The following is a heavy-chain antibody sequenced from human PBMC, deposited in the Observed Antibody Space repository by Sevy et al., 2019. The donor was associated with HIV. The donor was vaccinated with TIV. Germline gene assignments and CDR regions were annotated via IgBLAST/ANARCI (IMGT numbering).Heavy chain of an antibody. D-gene: IGHD1-1*01. CDR2: FSAGGYT. Sequence: GGSLRLSCAASGFTFSAYAMAWVRQAPGKGLEWVSVFSAGGYTYYADSVKGRFTISGDNSKNTVYLHMTSLRAEDTAIYYCAKDLGDTTVRVFYFDHWGQGTLVTVSS. CDR3: AKDLGDTTVRVFYFDH. J-gene: IGHJ4*02. V-gene: IGHV3-23*01. CDR1: GFTFSAYA.